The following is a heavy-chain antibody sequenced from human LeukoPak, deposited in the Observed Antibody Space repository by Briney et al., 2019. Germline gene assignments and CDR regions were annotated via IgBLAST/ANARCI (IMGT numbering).Heavy chain of an antibody. CDR3: ARGDYGGTTSEFDY. Sequence: SETLSLTCAAFGEPFSGFYWSWISQPPGKGLEWIGEINHSGRTNYNPSLKSRVTISVDPTKNQFSLKLNSVIAADTAVYYCARGDYGGTTSEFDYWGQGTPVTVSS. J-gene: IGHJ4*02. D-gene: IGHD4-23*01. CDR2: INHSGRT. V-gene: IGHV4-34*01. CDR1: GEPFSGFY.